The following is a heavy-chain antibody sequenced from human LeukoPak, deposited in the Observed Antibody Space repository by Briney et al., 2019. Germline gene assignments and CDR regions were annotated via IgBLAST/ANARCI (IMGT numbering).Heavy chain of an antibody. CDR3: ARDSGSSPTFDY. CDR2: IYYTGNT. CDR1: GGSISNSF. V-gene: IGHV4-59*01. J-gene: IGHJ4*02. D-gene: IGHD1-26*01. Sequence: ASETLSLTCTVSGGSISNSFWSWLRQPPGKGLEWIAYIYYTGNTKYNPSLKSRVTISVDTSKNQFSLRLSSVTAADTAVYYCARDSGSSPTFDYWGQGTLVTVSS.